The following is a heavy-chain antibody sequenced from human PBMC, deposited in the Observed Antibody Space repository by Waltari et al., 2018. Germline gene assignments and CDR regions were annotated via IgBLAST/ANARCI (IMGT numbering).Heavy chain of an antibody. CDR2: IYYSGST. Sequence: QVQLQESGPGLVKPSQPLSLTCTVSGGSISSGGYYWSLIRQHPGKGLEWIGYIYYSGSTYYNPSLKSRVTISVDTSKNQFSLKLSAVTAADTAVYYCATLSRFQGGYYFDYWGQGTLVTVSS. V-gene: IGHV4-31*03. CDR1: GGSISSGGYY. CDR3: ATLSRFQGGYYFDY. J-gene: IGHJ4*02. D-gene: IGHD3-16*01.